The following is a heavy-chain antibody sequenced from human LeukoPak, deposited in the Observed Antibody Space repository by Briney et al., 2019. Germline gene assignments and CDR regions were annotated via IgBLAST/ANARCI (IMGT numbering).Heavy chain of an antibody. CDR3: AREVAVGIGAYNF. CDR1: GFTFTSFY. Sequence: GGSLRLSCVASGFTFTSFYMSWVRQAPGKGLEWVANINLDGSEQYYVDSVKGRFTISRGNAKNSLYLQMNSLWAEDTAVYYCAREVAVGIGAYNFWGQGTLVTVSS. J-gene: IGHJ4*02. CDR2: INLDGSEQ. D-gene: IGHD6-13*01. V-gene: IGHV3-7*01.